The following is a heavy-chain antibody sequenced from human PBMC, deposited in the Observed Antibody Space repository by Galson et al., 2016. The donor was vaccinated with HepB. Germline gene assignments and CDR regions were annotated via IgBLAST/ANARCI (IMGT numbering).Heavy chain of an antibody. D-gene: IGHD4-23*01. J-gene: IGHJ6*02. CDR2: IYYSGNT. CDR3: ARHRDGGNSYGMDV. CDR1: GFSFSTYA. Sequence: LRLSCAVSGFSFSTYAMSWVRQAPGKGLEWIGSIYYSGNTYYNPSLKSRVTIPGDTSKNQFSLKLSSVTAADTAVYYCARHRDGGNSYGMDVWGQGTTVTVSS. V-gene: IGHV4-39*01.